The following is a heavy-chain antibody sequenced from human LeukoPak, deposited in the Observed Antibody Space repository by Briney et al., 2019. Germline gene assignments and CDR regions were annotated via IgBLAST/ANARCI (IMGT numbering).Heavy chain of an antibody. Sequence: GGSLRLSCAASGFIFSNYGMHWVRQAPGKGLEWGAVIRYDGSNKYYADCVKGRFTIPRDNSKNTLYLQMSSLRAEDTAVYYCASDLAMYYYDSSGCLDYWGQGTLVTVSS. V-gene: IGHV3-33*01. CDR1: GFIFSNYG. CDR3: ASDLAMYYYDSSGCLDY. J-gene: IGHJ4*02. CDR2: IRYDGSNK. D-gene: IGHD3-22*01.